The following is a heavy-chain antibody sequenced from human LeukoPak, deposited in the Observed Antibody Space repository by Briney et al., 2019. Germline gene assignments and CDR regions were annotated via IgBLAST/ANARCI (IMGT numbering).Heavy chain of an antibody. D-gene: IGHD4-17*01. CDR2: IIPILGIA. CDR3: ARPNGLYGALYAFDI. CDR1: GGTFSSYA. Sequence: ASVKVSCKASGGTFSSYAISWVRQAPGQGLEWMGRIIPILGIANYAQKFQGRVTITADKSTSTAYMELSSLRSEDTAVYYCARPNGLYGALYAFDIWGQGTMVTVSS. J-gene: IGHJ3*02. V-gene: IGHV1-69*04.